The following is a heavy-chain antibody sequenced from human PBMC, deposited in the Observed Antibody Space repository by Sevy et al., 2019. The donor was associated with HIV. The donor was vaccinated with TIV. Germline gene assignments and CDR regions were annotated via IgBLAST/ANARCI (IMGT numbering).Heavy chain of an antibody. D-gene: IGHD2-8*01. CDR1: GGTFSSYA. CDR3: ARGPVGYCTNGVCYPAGFDY. CDR2: IIPIFGTA. Sequence: GASVKVSCKASGGTFSSYAISWVRQAPGQGLEWMGGIIPIFGTANYAQKFQGRVTITADESTSTAYMELSSLRSEDTAVYYCARGPVGYCTNGVCYPAGFDYWGQGTLVTVSS. J-gene: IGHJ4*02. V-gene: IGHV1-69*13.